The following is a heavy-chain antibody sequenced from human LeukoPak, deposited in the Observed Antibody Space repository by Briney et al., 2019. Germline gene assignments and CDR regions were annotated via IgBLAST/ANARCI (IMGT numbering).Heavy chain of an antibody. CDR1: GFSFSGFG. CDR3: AKDLGSESWSGAFDI. CDR2: IWYGGSNK. Sequence: GRSLRLSCSPSGFSFSGFGVHWVRQAPGKGLEWVAVIWYGGSNKYYADSVKGRFTISRDNSKNTLYLQMNSLRAEDTAVYYCAKDLGSESWSGAFDIWGQGTMVTVSS. V-gene: IGHV3-30*18. J-gene: IGHJ3*02. D-gene: IGHD3-10*01.